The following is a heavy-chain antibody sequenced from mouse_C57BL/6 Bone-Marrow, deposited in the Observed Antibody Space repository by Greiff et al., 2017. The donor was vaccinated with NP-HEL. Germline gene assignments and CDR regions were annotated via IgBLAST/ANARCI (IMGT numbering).Heavy chain of an antibody. Sequence: QLHRSEPKRMNPGASVKLSCKATANKFPASWIGGVKQRPGHGLEWIGEILPGSGSTNYNEKFKGKATFTADTSSNTAYMQLSSLTTEDSAIYYCARGMGYFDYWGQGTTLTVSS. CDR3: ARGMGYFDY. D-gene: IGHD2-3*01. CDR2: ILPGSGST. J-gene: IGHJ2*01. CDR1: ANKFPASW. V-gene: IGHV1-9*01.